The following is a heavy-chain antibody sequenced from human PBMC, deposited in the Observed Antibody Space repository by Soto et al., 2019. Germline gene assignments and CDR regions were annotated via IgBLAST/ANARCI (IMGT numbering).Heavy chain of an antibody. CDR1: GYTFTSYY. J-gene: IGHJ6*02. Sequence: GASVKVSCKASGYTFTSYYMHWVRQAPGQGLEWMGIINPNSVNTAYAQKFQGRVTMTRNTSISTAYMELSSLRSEDTAVYYCARTTPYYYYAMDVWGQGTTVTVSS. CDR3: ARTTPYYYYAMDV. D-gene: IGHD1-1*01. CDR2: INPNSVNT. V-gene: IGHV1-8*02.